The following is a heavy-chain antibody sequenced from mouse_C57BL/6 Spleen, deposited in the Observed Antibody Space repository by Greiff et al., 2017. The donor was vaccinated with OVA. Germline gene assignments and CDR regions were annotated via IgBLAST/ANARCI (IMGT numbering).Heavy chain of an antibody. CDR1: GFTFSSYG. J-gene: IGHJ4*01. D-gene: IGHD3-2*02. CDR3: ARLDSSGPLYAMDY. Sequence: EVKVVESGGDLVKPGGSLKLSCAASGFTFSSYGMSWVRQTPDKRLEWVATISSGGSYTYYPDSVKGRFTISRDNAKNTLYLQMSSLKSEDTAMYYCARLDSSGPLYAMDYWGQGTSVTVSS. CDR2: ISSGGSYT. V-gene: IGHV5-6*01.